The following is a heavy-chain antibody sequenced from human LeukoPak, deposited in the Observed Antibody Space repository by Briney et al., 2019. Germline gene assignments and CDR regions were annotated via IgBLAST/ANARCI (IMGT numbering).Heavy chain of an antibody. V-gene: IGHV4-39*07. J-gene: IGHJ5*02. CDR2: IYYSGST. D-gene: IGHD1-26*01. CDR3: ARDGSYYRDWFDP. Sequence: SETLSLTCTVSGGSISSSSYYWGWIRQPPGKGLEWIGSIYYSGSTYYNPSLKSRVTISVDTSENQFSLKLNSVTAADTAVYYCARDGSYYRDWFDPWGQGTLVTVS. CDR1: GGSISSSSYY.